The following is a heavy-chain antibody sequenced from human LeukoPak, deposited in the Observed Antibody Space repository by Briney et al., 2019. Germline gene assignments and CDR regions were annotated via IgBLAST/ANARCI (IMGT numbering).Heavy chain of an antibody. D-gene: IGHD6-6*01. V-gene: IGHV1-69*05. J-gene: IGHJ5*02. CDR3: ARGGEEYSSSSSWFDP. CDR1: GYTLTELS. CDR2: IIPIFGTA. Sequence: ASVKVSCKVSGYTLTELSMHWVRQVPGQGLEWMGGIIPIFGTANYAQKFQGRVTITTDESTSTAYMELSSLRSEDTAVYYCARGGEEYSSSSSWFDPWGQGTLVTVSS.